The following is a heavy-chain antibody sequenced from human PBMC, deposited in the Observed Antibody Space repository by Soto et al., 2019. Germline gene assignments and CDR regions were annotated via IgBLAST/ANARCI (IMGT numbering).Heavy chain of an antibody. Sequence: QVQLVQSGAEVKKPGSSVKVSCKSSGGTFSSYTISWVRQAPGQGLEWMGRIIPILGIANYAQKFQGRVTITADKSTSTAYMELRSLRSEDTAVYYCARAPSGSTRELFVYWVQGTLVTVSS. CDR1: GGTFSSYT. J-gene: IGHJ4*02. CDR2: IIPILGIA. V-gene: IGHV1-69*02. CDR3: ARAPSGSTRELFVY. D-gene: IGHD2-2*01.